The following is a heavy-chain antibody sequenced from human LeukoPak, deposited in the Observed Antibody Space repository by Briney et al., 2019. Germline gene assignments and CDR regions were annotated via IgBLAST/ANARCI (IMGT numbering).Heavy chain of an antibody. CDR1: GYTFTSYD. CDR2: MNPNSGNT. Sequence: ASVKVSCKASGYTFTSYDINWVRQATGQGLEWMGWMNPNSGNTGYAQKFQGRVTITRNTSISTAYMELSSLRSEDTAVYYCARSLYGYSYGDNFDYWGQGTLVTVSS. V-gene: IGHV1-8*03. J-gene: IGHJ4*02. D-gene: IGHD5-18*01. CDR3: ARSLYGYSYGDNFDY.